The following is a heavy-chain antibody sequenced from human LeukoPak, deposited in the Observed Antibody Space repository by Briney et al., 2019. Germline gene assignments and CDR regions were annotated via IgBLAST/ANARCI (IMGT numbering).Heavy chain of an antibody. V-gene: IGHV3-7*03. Sequence: GGSLRLSCAVSGFTFSSYWMSWVRQAPGKGLEWVANIKQDGSKKNYVNSVKGRFTISRDNAKNSLYLQMNSLRAEDTAVYYCARDQPFGSYWGQGTLVTVSS. CDR1: GFTFSSYW. J-gene: IGHJ4*02. CDR3: ARDQPFGSY. CDR2: IKQDGSKK. D-gene: IGHD3-10*01.